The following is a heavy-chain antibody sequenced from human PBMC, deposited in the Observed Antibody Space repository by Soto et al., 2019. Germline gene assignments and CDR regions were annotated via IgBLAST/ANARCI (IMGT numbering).Heavy chain of an antibody. CDR3: AKDLSPTIFGVVTHYYYYYGMDV. J-gene: IGHJ6*02. CDR2: ISYDGSNK. V-gene: IGHV3-30-3*01. CDR1: GFTFSSYA. D-gene: IGHD3-3*01. Sequence: PGGSLRLSCAASGFTFSSYAMHWVRQAPGKGLEWVAVISYDGSNKYYADSVKGRFTISRDNSKNTLYLQMNSLRAEDTAVYYCAKDLSPTIFGVVTHYYYYYGMDVWGQGTTVTVSS.